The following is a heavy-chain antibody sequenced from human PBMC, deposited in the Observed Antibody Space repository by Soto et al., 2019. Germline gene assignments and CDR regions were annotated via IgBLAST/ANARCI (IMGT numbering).Heavy chain of an antibody. J-gene: IGHJ4*02. V-gene: IGHV1-69*12. CDR2: IIPIFGTA. CDR1: GGTFSSYA. CDR3: ASTVDYGGNLHDY. Sequence: QVQLVQSGAEVKKPGSSVKVSCKASGGTFSSYAISWVRQAPGQGLEWMGGIIPIFGTANYAQKFQGRVTITADESTSTADRELSSRRSEDTAVYYGASTVDYGGNLHDYWGQGTLVTVSS. D-gene: IGHD4-17*01.